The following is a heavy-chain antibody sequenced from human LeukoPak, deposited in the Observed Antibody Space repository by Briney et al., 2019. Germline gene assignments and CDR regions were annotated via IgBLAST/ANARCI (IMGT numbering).Heavy chain of an antibody. J-gene: IGHJ4*02. CDR3: AKGQYSSGWYVSY. V-gene: IGHV3-30-3*01. CDR1: GFIFSSYA. CDR2: ISYDGSNK. D-gene: IGHD6-19*01. Sequence: GGSLRLSCAPSGFIFSSYAMHWVRQAPGKGLEWVAFISYDGSNKYYADSVKGRFTISRDNSKNTLYLQMNSLRAEDTAVYYCAKGQYSSGWYVSYWGQGTLVTVSS.